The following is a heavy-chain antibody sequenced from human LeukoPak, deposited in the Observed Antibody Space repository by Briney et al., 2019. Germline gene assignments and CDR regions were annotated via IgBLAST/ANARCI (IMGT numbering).Heavy chain of an antibody. J-gene: IGHJ4*02. CDR2: ISAYNGNT. CDR3: ARNVLLWFGELDY. CDR1: GYTFTSYG. V-gene: IGHV1-18*01. D-gene: IGHD3-10*01. Sequence: ASVKVSCKASGYTFTSYGISWVRQAPGQGLEWMGWISAYNGNTNYAQKLQGRVTMTTDTSTSTACMELRSLRSDDTAVYYCARNVLLWFGELDYWGQGTLVTVSS.